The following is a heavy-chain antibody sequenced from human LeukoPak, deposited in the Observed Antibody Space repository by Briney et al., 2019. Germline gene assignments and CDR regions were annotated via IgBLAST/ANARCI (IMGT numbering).Heavy chain of an antibody. CDR3: AKDHSAAAGGQYFDY. CDR2: ISYDGSNK. V-gene: IGHV3-30*18. CDR1: GFTFSSYG. J-gene: IGHJ4*02. D-gene: IGHD6-13*01. Sequence: HGRSLRLSCAASGFTFSSYGMHWVRQAPGKGLEWVAVISYDGSNKYYADSVKGRFTISRDNSKNTLYLQMNSLRAEDTAVYYCAKDHSAAAGGQYFDYWGQGTLVTVSS.